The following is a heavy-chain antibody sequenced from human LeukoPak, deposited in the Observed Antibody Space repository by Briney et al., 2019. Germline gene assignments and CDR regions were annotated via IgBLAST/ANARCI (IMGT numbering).Heavy chain of an antibody. V-gene: IGHV3-7*01. Sequence: GGSPRLSCAASGFTFSSYAMSWVRQAPGKGLEWVANMKRDGSEVYYANSVKGHFTISRDNAKNSLYLQMNSLRAEDTAVYYCARYTEYYFDYWGQGTLVTVSS. CDR3: ARYTEYYFDY. D-gene: IGHD2-2*02. CDR1: GFTFSSYA. J-gene: IGHJ4*02. CDR2: MKRDGSEV.